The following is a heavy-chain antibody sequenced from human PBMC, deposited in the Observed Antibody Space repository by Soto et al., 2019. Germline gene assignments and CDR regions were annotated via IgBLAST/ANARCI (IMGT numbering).Heavy chain of an antibody. CDR1: GYTFTGYY. V-gene: IGHV1-2*02. CDR2: INPNSGGT. CDR3: AREVVVPAAMKRGDAFDI. J-gene: IGHJ3*02. D-gene: IGHD2-2*01. Sequence: QVQLVQSGAEVKKPGASVKVSCKASGYTFTGYYLHWVRQAPGQGLEWMGWINPNSGGTNYAQKFQGGVTMTGDTSISTAYMELSRLRSDDTAVYYCAREVVVPAAMKRGDAFDIWGQGTMVTVSS.